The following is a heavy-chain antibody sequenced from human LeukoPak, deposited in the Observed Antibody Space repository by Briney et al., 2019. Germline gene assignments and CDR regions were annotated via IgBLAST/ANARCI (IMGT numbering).Heavy chain of an antibody. CDR2: VDPEDGET. D-gene: IGHD3-3*01. V-gene: IGHV1-69-2*01. CDR3: ASLEWLLPSVQDAFDI. CDR1: GYTFTDYY. J-gene: IGHJ3*02. Sequence: ASVKISCKASGYTFTDYYMHWVQQAPGRGLEWMGRVDPEDGETLYAEKFQGRVTITADESTSTAYMELSSLRSEDTAVYYCASLEWLLPSVQDAFDIWGQGTMVTVSS.